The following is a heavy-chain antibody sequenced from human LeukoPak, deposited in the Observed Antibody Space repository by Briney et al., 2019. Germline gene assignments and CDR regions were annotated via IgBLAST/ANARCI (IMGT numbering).Heavy chain of an antibody. CDR2: ISGSGGAT. Sequence: PGGSLRLFCAASGFTFSLFAMHWVRQAPGKGLEWVSAISGSGGATYHADADSVKGRFTIPRDNSKNALYLEINNLRAEDTAVYYCAKDGYNYDSSGHFDYWGQGTLVTVSS. V-gene: IGHV3-23*01. D-gene: IGHD3-22*01. CDR3: AKDGYNYDSSGHFDY. J-gene: IGHJ4*02. CDR1: GFTFSLFA.